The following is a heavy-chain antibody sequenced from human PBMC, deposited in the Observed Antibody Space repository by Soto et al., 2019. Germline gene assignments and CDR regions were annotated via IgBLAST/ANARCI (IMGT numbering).Heavy chain of an antibody. CDR3: ARYYYDSSGYGGFDY. Sequence: PGGSLRLSCAASGFTFSSYEMNWVRQAPGKGLEWVSYISSSGSTIYYADSVKGRFTIPRDNAKNSLYLQMNSLRAEDTAVYYCARYYYDSSGYGGFDYWGQGTLVTVSS. D-gene: IGHD3-22*01. CDR1: GFTFSSYE. J-gene: IGHJ4*02. CDR2: ISSSGSTI. V-gene: IGHV3-48*03.